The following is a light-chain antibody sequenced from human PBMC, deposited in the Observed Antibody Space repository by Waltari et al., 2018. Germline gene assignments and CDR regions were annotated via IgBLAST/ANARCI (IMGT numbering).Light chain of an antibody. CDR2: DAS. Sequence: AIQLTQSPSSLSASVGDRVIITCRASFDISSALVWYQQKPGKAPKLLIYDASSLESGVPSRFSGSGFGTDFTLTISSLQPEDFATYYCQQFNRYLLSFGGGTKVEIK. J-gene: IGKJ4*01. CDR1: FDISSA. CDR3: QQFNRYLLS. V-gene: IGKV1-13*02.